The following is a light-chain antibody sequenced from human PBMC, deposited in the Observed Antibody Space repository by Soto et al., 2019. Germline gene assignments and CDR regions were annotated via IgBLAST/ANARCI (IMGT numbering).Light chain of an antibody. CDR3: SSYTSSMANV. Sequence: QSALTQPASVSGSPGQSITISCAGTSGDVGGYNYVSWYQHHPGKAPKLIIYDVGDRPSGVSTRFSGSKSGNTASLTISGLQAADEADYYCSSYTSSMANVFGRGTKLTVL. CDR2: DVG. CDR1: SGDVGGYNY. V-gene: IGLV2-14*03. J-gene: IGLJ1*01.